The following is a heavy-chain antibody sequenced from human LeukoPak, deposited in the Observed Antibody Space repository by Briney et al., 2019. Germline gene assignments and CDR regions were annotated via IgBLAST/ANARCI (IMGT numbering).Heavy chain of an antibody. CDR2: ISAYNGNT. CDR3: ARLALYCSSSSCYKEDY. D-gene: IGHD2-2*02. V-gene: IGHV1-18*01. CDR1: GYTFTSYG. J-gene: IGHJ4*02. Sequence: ASVKVSCKASGYTFTSYGISWVRQAPGQGLEWMGWISAYNGNTNYAQNLQGRVTMTTDTSTSTAYMELRSLRSDDTAVYYCARLALYCSSSSCYKEDYWGQGTLVTVSS.